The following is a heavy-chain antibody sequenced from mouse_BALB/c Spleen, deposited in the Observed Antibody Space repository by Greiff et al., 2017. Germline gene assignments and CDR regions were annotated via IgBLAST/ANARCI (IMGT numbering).Heavy chain of an antibody. CDR2: IYPYNGGT. CDR1: GYTFTDYN. D-gene: IGHD2-10*01. J-gene: IGHJ3*01. CDR3: ASPSYYGRSWFAY. Sequence: EVQGVESGPELVKPGASVKISCKASGYTFTDYNMHWVKQSHGKSLEWIGYIYPYNGGTGYNQKFKSKATLTVDNSSSTAYMELRSLTSEDSAVYYCASPSYYGRSWFAYWGQGTLVTVSA. V-gene: IGHV1S29*02.